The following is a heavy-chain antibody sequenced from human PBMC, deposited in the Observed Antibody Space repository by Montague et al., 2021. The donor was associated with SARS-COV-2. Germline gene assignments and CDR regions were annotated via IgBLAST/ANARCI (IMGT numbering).Heavy chain of an antibody. D-gene: IGHD3-22*01. CDR3: ARGAPTITMIVVVFTGAGWYFDL. J-gene: IGHJ2*01. Sequence: SETLSLTCAVYGGSFSDYNWSWIRQPPGKGLEWIGEINHSGSINYNPSLKSRVSISVDTSKDQFSLKLTSVTAADTAVYYCARGAPTITMIVVVFTGAGWYFDLWGRGTLVTASS. V-gene: IGHV4-34*01. CDR2: INHSGSI. CDR1: GGSFSDYN.